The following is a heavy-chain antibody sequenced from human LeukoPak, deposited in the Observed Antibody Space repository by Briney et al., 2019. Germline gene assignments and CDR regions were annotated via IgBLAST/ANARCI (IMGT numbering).Heavy chain of an antibody. J-gene: IGHJ5*02. Sequence: SETLSLTCTVSGGYISSYYWSWIRQPPGKGLEWIGEINHSGSTNYNPSLKSRVTISVDTSKNQFSLKLSSVTAADTAVYYCARIAVRGVIKGNWFDPWGQGTLVTVSS. CDR3: ARIAVRGVIKGNWFDP. CDR2: INHSGST. V-gene: IGHV4-34*01. D-gene: IGHD3-10*01. CDR1: GGYISSYY.